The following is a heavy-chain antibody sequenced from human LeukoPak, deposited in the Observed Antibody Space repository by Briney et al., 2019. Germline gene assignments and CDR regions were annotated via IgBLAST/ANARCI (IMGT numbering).Heavy chain of an antibody. Sequence: GGSLRLSCAASGFTVSSNYMSWVRQAPGKGLEWVSVFYSGGTTYYADSVKGRFTISRDSSKNTLYLQMNNVRAEDSAMYFCARTSAVMKPFDCWGQGTLVTVSS. J-gene: IGHJ4*02. V-gene: IGHV3-53*01. CDR1: GFTVSSNY. CDR3: ARTSAVMKPFDC. D-gene: IGHD2-21*01. CDR2: FYSGGTT.